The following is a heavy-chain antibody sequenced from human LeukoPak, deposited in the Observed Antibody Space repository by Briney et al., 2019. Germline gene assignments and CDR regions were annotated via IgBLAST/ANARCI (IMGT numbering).Heavy chain of an antibody. CDR1: GFTSNCCA. CDR3: AKAQVWVTTADY. V-gene: IGHV3-23*01. J-gene: IGHJ4*02. CDR2: ISGSGGST. D-gene: IGHD4-17*01. Sequence: GGSLRLSCAASGFTSNCCAMSWVRQAPGKGLEWVSGISGSGGSTYYADSVKGRFTISRDNSKNTLYLQMNSLRAEDTAVYYCAKAQVWVTTADYWGQGTLVTVSS.